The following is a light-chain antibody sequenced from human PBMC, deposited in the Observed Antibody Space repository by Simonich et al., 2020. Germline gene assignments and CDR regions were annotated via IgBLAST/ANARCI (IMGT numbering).Light chain of an antibody. CDR2: KAS. Sequence: DIQMTQSPSTLSASVGDRVTITCRANQSISSRLAWYQQKPGKAPKLLIYKASSLESGVPSRFSGSGSGTEFTLTISSLQPDDFATYYCQQYNSYSGTFGQGTKVEIK. J-gene: IGKJ1*01. CDR1: QSISSR. CDR3: QQYNSYSGT. V-gene: IGKV1-5*03.